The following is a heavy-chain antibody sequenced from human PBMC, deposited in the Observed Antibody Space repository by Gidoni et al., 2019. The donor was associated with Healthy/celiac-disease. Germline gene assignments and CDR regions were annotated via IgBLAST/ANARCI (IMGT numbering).Heavy chain of an antibody. J-gene: IGHJ6*02. D-gene: IGHD3-22*01. Sequence: QVQLVQSGAEVKKPGASVKVSCKASGYTLTSYDINWVRQATGQGLEWMGWMNPNSGNTGYAQKFQGRVTMTRNTSISTAYMELSSLRSEDTAVYYCARGPYYYDSSGYYQLNYYYGMDVWGQGTTVTVSS. V-gene: IGHV1-8*01. CDR1: GYTLTSYD. CDR3: ARGPYYYDSSGYYQLNYYYGMDV. CDR2: MNPNSGNT.